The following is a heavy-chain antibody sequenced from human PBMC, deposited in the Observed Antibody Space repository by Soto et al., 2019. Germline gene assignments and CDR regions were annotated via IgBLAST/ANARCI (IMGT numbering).Heavy chain of an antibody. CDR3: ARGGDTAMVSIGWFDP. J-gene: IGHJ5*02. CDR1: GGSIGSGDYY. CDR2: IYYSGST. Sequence: QVQLQESGPGLVKPSQTLSLTCTVSGGSIGSGDYYWSWIRQPPGKGLEWIGYIYYSGSTYYNPSLKSRVTISVDTSKNQFSLKLSSVTAADTAVYYCARGGDTAMVSIGWFDPWGQGTLVTVSS. D-gene: IGHD5-18*01. V-gene: IGHV4-30-4*01.